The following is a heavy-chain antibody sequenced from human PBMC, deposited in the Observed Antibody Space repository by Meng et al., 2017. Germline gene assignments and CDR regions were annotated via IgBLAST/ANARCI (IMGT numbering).Heavy chain of an antibody. CDR2: INPKSGDT. V-gene: IGHV1-2*06. CDR1: GYTFPDYW. Sequence: QVPLVQSGAEVKKPGASVKVSCKASGYTFPDYWLHWVRRAPGQGLEWMGRINPKSGDTHYAQRFHGRVTMTGDTSISTAYMELSGLRSDDTAMYYCARDEDISAAGKLFGDYWGQGTLVTVSS. D-gene: IGHD6-13*01. J-gene: IGHJ4*02. CDR3: ARDEDISAAGKLFGDY.